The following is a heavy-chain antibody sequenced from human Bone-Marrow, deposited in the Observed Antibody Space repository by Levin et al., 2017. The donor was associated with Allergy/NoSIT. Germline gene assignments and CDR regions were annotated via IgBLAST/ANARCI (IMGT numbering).Heavy chain of an antibody. CDR3: ARVEEQLAEDY. D-gene: IGHD1/OR15-1a*01. J-gene: IGHJ4*02. CDR1: GYTFTNYG. Sequence: GESLKISCKASGYTFTNYGISWVRQAPGQGLEWMGWISPYNGNTKYARKVQGRVTLTTDTSTHMAYMELRSLRYDDTAVYYCARVEEQLAEDYWGQGTLVTVSS. V-gene: IGHV1-18*01. CDR2: ISPYNGNT.